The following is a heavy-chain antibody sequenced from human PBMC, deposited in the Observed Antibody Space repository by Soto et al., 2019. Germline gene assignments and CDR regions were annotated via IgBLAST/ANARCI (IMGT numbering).Heavy chain of an antibody. CDR3: ARDAGQYQLLLDY. CDR2: ISSRSSYT. J-gene: IGHJ4*02. CDR1: GFSFSDYY. V-gene: IGHV3-11*06. D-gene: IGHD2-2*01. Sequence: PGGSLRLSCAVSGFSFSDYYMIWIRQAPGKGLEMVSYISSRSSYTVYADSVKGRFTISRDNGKNSLYLQMNSLRAEDTGIYYCARDAGQYQLLLDYSGQGALVTVSS.